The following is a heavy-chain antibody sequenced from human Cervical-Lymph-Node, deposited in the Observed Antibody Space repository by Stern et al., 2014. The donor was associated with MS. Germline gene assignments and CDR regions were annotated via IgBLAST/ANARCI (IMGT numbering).Heavy chain of an antibody. CDR2: ITNVGST. CDR1: GFTVSRAS. D-gene: IGHD1-1*01. V-gene: IGHV3-53*01. J-gene: IGHJ4*02. CDR3: ARDTSSPERSDW. Sequence: EEHLVESGGGGLQPGGSLRLSCTASGFTVSRASMTWFRQAPGKGLECVSLITNVGSTFYTDSVKGRFTISRDDSKNTVYLHMTSLRAEDTAMYYCARDTSSPERSDWWGQGTLVTVSS.